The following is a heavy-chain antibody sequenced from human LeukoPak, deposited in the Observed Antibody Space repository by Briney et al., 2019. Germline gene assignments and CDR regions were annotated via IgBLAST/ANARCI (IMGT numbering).Heavy chain of an antibody. CDR1: GYTFTSYA. D-gene: IGHD6-13*01. J-gene: IGHJ5*02. CDR3: ARGYIAADDNS. V-gene: IGHV1-2*02. CDR2: INPNNGDT. Sequence: GASVKVSCKASGYTFTSYAMNWVRQAPGQGLEYMGWINPNNGDTNYEPKFQGRVTMTRDTSINTAYMELSRLGSDDTAVYFCARGYIAADDNSWGQGTLVTVSS.